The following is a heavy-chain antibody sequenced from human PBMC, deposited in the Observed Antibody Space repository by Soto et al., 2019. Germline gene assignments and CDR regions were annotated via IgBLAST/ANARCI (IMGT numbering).Heavy chain of an antibody. D-gene: IGHD6-13*01. CDR1: GYTFTSYG. CDR3: ARDPPTIASAGREDN. J-gene: IGHJ4*02. V-gene: IGHV1-18*01. CDR2: ISAYNGNT. Sequence: QVQLVQSGAEVKKPGASVKVSCKASGYTFTSYGISWVRQAPGQGLEWMGWISAYNGNTNYAQKLQGRVTMTTDTYTSTAYRELRSLRPDDTAVYYCARDPPTIASAGREDNWGKGTLVTVTS.